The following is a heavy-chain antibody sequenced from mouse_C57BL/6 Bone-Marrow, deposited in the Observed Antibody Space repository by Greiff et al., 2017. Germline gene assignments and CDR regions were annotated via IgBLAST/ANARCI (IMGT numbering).Heavy chain of an antibody. V-gene: IGHV1-54*01. CDR1: GYAFTNYL. D-gene: IGHD4-1*01. J-gene: IGHJ1*03. CDR2: INPGSGGT. CDR3: AGGTGYFDV. Sequence: VQLQQSGAELVRPGTSVKVSCKASGYAFTNYLIEWVKQRPGQGLEWIGVINPGSGGTNYNEKFKGKATLTADKSSSTAYMQLSSLTSEDSADYFCAGGTGYFDVWGTGTTVTVSS.